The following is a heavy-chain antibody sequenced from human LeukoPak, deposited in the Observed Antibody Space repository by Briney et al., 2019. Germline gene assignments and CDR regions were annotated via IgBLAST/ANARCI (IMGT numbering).Heavy chain of an antibody. D-gene: IGHD2-15*01. J-gene: IGHJ5*02. CDR2: ISGSGGST. CDR3: AKANVVAAMADWFDP. Sequence: GGSLRLSCAASGFTFSSYAMGWVRQAPGKGLEWVSAISGSGGSTYYADSVKGRFTISRDNSKNTLYLQMNSLRAEDTAVYYCAKANVVAAMADWFDPWGQGTLVTVSS. V-gene: IGHV3-23*01. CDR1: GFTFSSYA.